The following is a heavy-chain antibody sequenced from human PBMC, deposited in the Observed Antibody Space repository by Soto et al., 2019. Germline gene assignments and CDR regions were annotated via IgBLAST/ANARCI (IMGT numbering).Heavy chain of an antibody. Sequence: ASVKVSCKASGYTFTSYYMHWVRQAPGQGLEWMGWINAGNGNTKYSQKFQGRVTITRDTSASTAYMELSSLRSEDTAVYYCARTQGVYNWNDYWGQGTLVTVSS. CDR2: INAGNGNT. V-gene: IGHV1-3*01. D-gene: IGHD1-20*01. CDR3: ARTQGVYNWNDY. CDR1: GYTFTSYY. J-gene: IGHJ4*02.